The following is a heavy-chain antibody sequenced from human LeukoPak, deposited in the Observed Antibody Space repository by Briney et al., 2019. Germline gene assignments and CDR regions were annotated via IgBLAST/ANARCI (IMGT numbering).Heavy chain of an antibody. J-gene: IGHJ6*02. Sequence: LRLSCAASGFTFSSYAMSWIRQHPGKGLEWIGYIYYSGSTYYNPSLKSRVTISVDTSKNQFSLKLSSVTAADTAVYYCAREAYGDYGPYYYYGMDVWGQGTTVTVSS. CDR1: GFTFSSYA. V-gene: IGHV4-31*02. CDR2: IYYSGST. D-gene: IGHD4-17*01. CDR3: AREAYGDYGPYYYYGMDV.